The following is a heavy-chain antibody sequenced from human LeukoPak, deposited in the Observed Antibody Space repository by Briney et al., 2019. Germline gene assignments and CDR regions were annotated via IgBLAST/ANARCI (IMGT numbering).Heavy chain of an antibody. D-gene: IGHD4-17*01. CDR1: GGSITGYW. CDR3: ARNGYYSSDF. V-gene: IGHV4-4*02. CDR2: IFHSGST. J-gene: IGHJ4*02. Sequence: KPSETLSLTCVVSGGSITGYWWSWVRQPPGKGPEWIGEIFHSGSTTYNPSLKSRVTISMDTSKTQFSLKLSSVTAADTAVYYCARNGYYSSDFWGQGTLVTVSS.